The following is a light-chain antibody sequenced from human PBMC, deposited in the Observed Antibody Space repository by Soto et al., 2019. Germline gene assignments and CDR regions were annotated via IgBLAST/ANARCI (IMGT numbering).Light chain of an antibody. Sequence: QSVLTQPPSASGSPGQSVTISCTGTSSDVGGYNYVSWYQHHPGKAPKLMIYEVSKRPSGVPDRFSGSKSGNTASLTVSGLQAEDEDDYYCSSDAGSNNYVVFGGGTKLTVL. CDR1: SSDVGGYNY. CDR2: EVS. CDR3: SSDAGSNNYVV. V-gene: IGLV2-8*01. J-gene: IGLJ2*01.